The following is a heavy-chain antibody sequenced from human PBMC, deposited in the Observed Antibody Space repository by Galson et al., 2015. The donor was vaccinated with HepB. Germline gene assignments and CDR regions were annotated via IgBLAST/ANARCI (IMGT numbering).Heavy chain of an antibody. Sequence: SLRLSCAASGFTFSSNNMHWVRQAPGKGLEWVAVIWFDGTNKYHADSVKGRFTISRDNFKNTLFLQMSSLRAEDTAVYYCARDKDDAMDVWGQGTTVTVSS. CDR2: IWFDGTNK. D-gene: IGHD2-15*01. CDR1: GFTFSSNN. CDR3: ARDKDDAMDV. V-gene: IGHV3-33*08. J-gene: IGHJ6*02.